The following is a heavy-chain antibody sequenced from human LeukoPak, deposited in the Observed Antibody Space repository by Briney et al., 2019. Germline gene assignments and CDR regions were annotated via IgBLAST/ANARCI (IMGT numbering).Heavy chain of an antibody. D-gene: IGHD2-15*01. CDR2: ISGSDYST. V-gene: IGHV3-23*01. CDR3: ANGSSGSGYSALDY. Sequence: GGSLRLSCAASGYTFSSYAMGWPRQAPGKGLEWVSAISGSDYSTYYADSVRGRFTISRDNSKHTLFLQMNSLRAEDTAVKSCANGSSGSGYSALDYWGQGTLVTVSS. J-gene: IGHJ4*02. CDR1: GYTFSSYA.